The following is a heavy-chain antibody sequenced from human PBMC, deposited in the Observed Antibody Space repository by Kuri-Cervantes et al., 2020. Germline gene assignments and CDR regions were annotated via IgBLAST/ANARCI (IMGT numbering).Heavy chain of an antibody. CDR2: IIPIFGTA. CDR1: GYTFTSYA. CDR3: ARFVIVEREWWWSRDARFGGANYDILTGQFNIGYMDV. V-gene: IGHV1-69*13. D-gene: IGHD3-9*01. J-gene: IGHJ6*03. Sequence: SVKVSCKASGYTFTSYAMNWVRQAPGQGLEWMGGIIPIFGTANYAQKFQGRVTITADESTSTAYMELRSLRSDDTAVYYCARFVIVEREWWWSRDARFGGANYDILTGQFNIGYMDVWGKGTTVTVSS.